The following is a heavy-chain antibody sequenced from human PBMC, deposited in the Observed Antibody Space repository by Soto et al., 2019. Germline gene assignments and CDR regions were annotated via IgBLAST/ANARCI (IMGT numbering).Heavy chain of an antibody. CDR2: ISYDGSNK. J-gene: IGHJ4*02. CDR3: ARDGGDYYGSWINHYFDY. Sequence: QVQLVESGGGVVQPGRSLRLSCAASGFTFSSYAMHWVRQAPGKGLEWVAVISYDGSNKYYADSVKGRFTISRDNSKNTLYLQMNSLRAEDTAVYYCARDGGDYYGSWINHYFDYWGQGTLVTVSS. V-gene: IGHV3-30-3*01. D-gene: IGHD3-10*01. CDR1: GFTFSSYA.